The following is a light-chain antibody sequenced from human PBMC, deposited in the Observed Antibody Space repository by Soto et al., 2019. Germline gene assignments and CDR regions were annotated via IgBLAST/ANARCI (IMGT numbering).Light chain of an antibody. CDR1: QSVSSN. V-gene: IGKV3D-15*01. J-gene: IGKJ1*01. Sequence: EIVMTQSPATLSVSAGERASLSCRASQSVSSNLAWYQQKPGQAPRLLLYGASSRATGIPDRLSGSGSGTDFTLTISRLEPEDFAVYYCHQYDSWTFGQGTKVDIK. CDR3: HQYDSWT. CDR2: GAS.